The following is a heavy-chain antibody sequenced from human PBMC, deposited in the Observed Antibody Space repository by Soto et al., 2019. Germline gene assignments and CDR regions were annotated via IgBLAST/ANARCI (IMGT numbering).Heavy chain of an antibody. Sequence: PSETLSLTCTISGGSISVYYWSWIRQSPSQGLEWIGRVFTSGSTTYNPSLKSRVTMSVDASKRQFFLRLNSLTAADTAVYYCAREPDGGYLDYWGQGALVTVSS. J-gene: IGHJ4*02. CDR2: VFTSGST. V-gene: IGHV4-4*07. CDR1: GGSISVYY. D-gene: IGHD2-2*01. CDR3: AREPDGGYLDY.